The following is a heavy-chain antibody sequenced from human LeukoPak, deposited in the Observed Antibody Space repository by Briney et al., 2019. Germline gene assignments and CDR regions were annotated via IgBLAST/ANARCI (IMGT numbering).Heavy chain of an antibody. V-gene: IGHV1-2*02. CDR2: INPNSGGT. D-gene: IGHD1-26*01. Sequence: SVKVSCRASGYTFTGYYLPWVRQAPGQGLEWMGWINPNSGGTNYAQKFQGRVTMTRETSISTAHMELSRLRSDDTAVYFCAREKMVGAPKLLDYWGQGTLVTVSS. CDR1: GYTFTGYY. J-gene: IGHJ4*02. CDR3: AREKMVGAPKLLDY.